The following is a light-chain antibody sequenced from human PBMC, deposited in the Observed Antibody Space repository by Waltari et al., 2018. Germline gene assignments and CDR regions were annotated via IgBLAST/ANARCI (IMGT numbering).Light chain of an antibody. Sequence: DIVMTQSPLSLPVTPGEPASISCRSSQSLLHSNGYNSLDWYLQKPGQSPQLLIYLGSNRASGVPDRFSGSGSGTDFTLKISRVEAEDVEVYYCMQALQTPITFGQGTRLEIK. CDR1: QSLLHSNGYNS. V-gene: IGKV2-28*01. J-gene: IGKJ5*01. CDR2: LGS. CDR3: MQALQTPIT.